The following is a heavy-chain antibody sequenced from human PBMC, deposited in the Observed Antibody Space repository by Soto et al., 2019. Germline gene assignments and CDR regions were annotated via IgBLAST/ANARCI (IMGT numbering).Heavy chain of an antibody. Sequence: QLQLQESGPGLVKPSETLSLTCTVSGGSISSSSYYWGWIRQPPGKWLEWLGSIYYSGSTYYNPSLQSRGTISVDTSKNQFSLKLSSVTAADTAVYYCAHFYYYDSSGYYSKSYFDYWGQGTLVTVSS. CDR1: GGSISSSSYY. CDR3: AHFYYYDSSGYYSKSYFDY. J-gene: IGHJ4*02. V-gene: IGHV4-39*01. CDR2: IYYSGST. D-gene: IGHD3-22*01.